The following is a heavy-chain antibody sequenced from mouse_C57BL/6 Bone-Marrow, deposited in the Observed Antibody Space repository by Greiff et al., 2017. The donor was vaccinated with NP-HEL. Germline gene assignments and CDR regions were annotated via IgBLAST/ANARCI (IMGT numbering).Heavy chain of an antibody. J-gene: IGHJ1*03. D-gene: IGHD1-1*01. CDR2: ILPSIGRT. CDR3: ARKGDDGRGWYFDI. V-gene: IGHV15-2*01. CDR1: DSEVFPIAY. Sequence: QVQLQQSGSELRSPGSSVKLSCKDFDSEVFPIAYMSWVRQKPGHGFEWIGGILPSIGRTIYGEKFEDKATLDADTLSNTAYLELNSLTSEDSAIYYCARKGDDGRGWYFDIWGRGTTVTVSS.